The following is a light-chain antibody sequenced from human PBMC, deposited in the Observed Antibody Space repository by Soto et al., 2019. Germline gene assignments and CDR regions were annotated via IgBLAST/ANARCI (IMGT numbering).Light chain of an antibody. V-gene: IGKV3-11*01. CDR2: DAS. Sequence: EIVLTQSPATLSLSPGERATLSCRASQSFNRYLDWYQQKPGKAPRLLIYDASNRDTGIPARFSGSGSGTDFTLTISSLEPEDFAVYYCQLRGSLSLPFGGGTKVEIK. CDR1: QSFNRY. J-gene: IGKJ4*01. CDR3: QLRGSLSLP.